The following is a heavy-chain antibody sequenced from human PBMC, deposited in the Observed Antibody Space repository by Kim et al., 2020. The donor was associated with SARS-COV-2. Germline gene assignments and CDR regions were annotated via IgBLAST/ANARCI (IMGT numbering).Heavy chain of an antibody. D-gene: IGHD3-9*01. CDR2: IIPIFGTA. V-gene: IGHV1-69*13. Sequence: SVKVSCKASGGTFSSYAISWVRQAPGQGLEWMGGIIPIFGTANYAQKFQGRVTITADESTSTAYMELSSLRSEDTAVYYCARELNDILTGYKNWFDPWGQGTLVTVSS. CDR3: ARELNDILTGYKNWFDP. J-gene: IGHJ5*02. CDR1: GGTFSSYA.